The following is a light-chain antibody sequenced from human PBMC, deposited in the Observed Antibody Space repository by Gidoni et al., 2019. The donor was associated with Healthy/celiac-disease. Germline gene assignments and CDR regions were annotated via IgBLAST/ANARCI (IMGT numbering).Light chain of an antibody. V-gene: IGKV1-33*01. J-gene: IGKJ3*01. CDR2: DAS. CDR1: QDISNY. CDR3: QQYDNLLCT. Sequence: DIQMTQSPSSRSASVGDRVTITCQASQDISNYLNWYQQKPGKAPKLLIYDASNLETGVPSRFSGSGSGTDFTFTISSLQPEDIATYYCQQYDNLLCTFGPGTKVDIK.